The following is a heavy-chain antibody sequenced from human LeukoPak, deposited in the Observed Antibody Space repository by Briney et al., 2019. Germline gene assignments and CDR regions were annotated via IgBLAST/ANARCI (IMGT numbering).Heavy chain of an antibody. J-gene: IGHJ6*03. CDR1: GFTFTDYY. CDR3: AREGRLWYSYGTYKNYYYMDV. V-gene: IGHV3-11*01. D-gene: IGHD5-18*01. CDR2: IISSGSTI. Sequence: GGSLRLSCAASGFTFTDYYMSWIRQAPGKGLEWVSYIISSGSTIYYADSVKGRFTIPRDNAKNSLYLQMNSLRAEDTAVYYCAREGRLWYSYGTYKNYYYMDVWGKGTTVTVSS.